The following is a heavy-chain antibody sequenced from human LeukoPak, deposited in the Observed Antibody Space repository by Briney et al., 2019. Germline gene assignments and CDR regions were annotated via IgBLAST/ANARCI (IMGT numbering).Heavy chain of an antibody. J-gene: IGHJ5*02. CDR2: INPNSGGT. D-gene: IGHD6-13*01. V-gene: IGHV1-2*02. CDR1: GYTFTGYY. Sequence: GASVKVSCKASGYTFTGYYMHWVRQAPGQGLEWMGWINPNSGGTNYAQKFQGRVTMTRDTSISTAYMEPSRLRSDDTAVYYCARQLRIAAATFDPWGQGTLVTVSS. CDR3: ARQLRIAAATFDP.